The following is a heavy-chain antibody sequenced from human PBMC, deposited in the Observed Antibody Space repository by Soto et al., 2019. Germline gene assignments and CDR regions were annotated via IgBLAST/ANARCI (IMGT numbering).Heavy chain of an antibody. J-gene: IGHJ4*02. CDR2: IYHSGST. Sequence: QVQLQESGPGLVKPSGTLSLTCAVSGGSISSSNWWSWVRQPPGKGLEWIGEIYHSGSTNYNPSLKSRVTISVDKSKNQFSLKLSSVTAADTAVYYCASAVGTLTPRYSSSWHPGPPNYWGQGTLVTVSS. V-gene: IGHV4-4*02. D-gene: IGHD6-13*01. CDR1: GGSISSSNW. CDR3: ASAVGTLTPRYSSSWHPGPPNY.